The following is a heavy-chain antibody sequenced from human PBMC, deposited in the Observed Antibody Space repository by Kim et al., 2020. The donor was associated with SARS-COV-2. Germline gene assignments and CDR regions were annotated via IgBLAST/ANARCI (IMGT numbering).Heavy chain of an antibody. V-gene: IGHV3-21*01. CDR3: ARDGTGYYSFYY. D-gene: IGHD3-9*01. J-gene: IGHJ4*02. CDR2: ISSSSSYI. CDR1: GFTFSSYS. Sequence: GGSLRLSCAASGFTFSSYSMNWVRQAPGKGLEWVSSISSSSSYIYYADSVKGRFTISRDNAKNSLYLQMNSLRAEDTAVYYCARDGTGYYSFYYWGQGTLVTVSS.